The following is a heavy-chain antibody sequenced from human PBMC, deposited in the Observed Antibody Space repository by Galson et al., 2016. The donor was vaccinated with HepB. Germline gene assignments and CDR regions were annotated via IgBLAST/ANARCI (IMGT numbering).Heavy chain of an antibody. V-gene: IGHV4-59*01. Sequence: LSLTCTISGGSIENYYGNWIRQPPGKGLEWIGYIYYSGSTSYNPSLESRVTISLDTSTNQFSLKLSSVTAADTAVYYCARVETYYYSMDVWGQGTTVTVSS. D-gene: IGHD3-3*01. CDR3: ARVETYYYSMDV. J-gene: IGHJ6*02. CDR2: IYYSGST. CDR1: GGSIENYY.